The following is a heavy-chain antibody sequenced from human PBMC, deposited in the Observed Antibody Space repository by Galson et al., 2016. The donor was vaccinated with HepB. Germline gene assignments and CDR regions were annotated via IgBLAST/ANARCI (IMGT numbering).Heavy chain of an antibody. J-gene: IGHJ4*02. CDR3: ARGPNEYGYS. CDR2: IYSGGTT. V-gene: IGHV3-53*01. CDR1: GFTVSHNY. D-gene: IGHD4-17*01. Sequence: SLRLSCAVSGFTVSHNYMTWLRQAPGKGLEWVSLIYSGGTTDYVDSVEGRFTISRDNSKNTLYLQMNSLRVDDTAIYYCARGPNEYGYSWGRGTLVTGSS.